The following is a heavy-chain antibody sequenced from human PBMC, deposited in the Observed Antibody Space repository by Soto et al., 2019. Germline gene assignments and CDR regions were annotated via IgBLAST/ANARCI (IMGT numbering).Heavy chain of an antibody. J-gene: IGHJ5*02. CDR3: AHIPNYYQYDWFDP. CDR2: IYWDDDK. CDR1: GFSLTTRGVG. D-gene: IGHD3-16*01. Sequence: QITLKESGPTLVKPTQTLTLTCTFSGFSLTTRGVGVGWIRQPPGKALECLALIYWDDDKRYSPSLQSRLSITKDTSKNQVVLTRTNVDPVDTATYYCAHIPNYYQYDWFDPRGQGTLVSVSS. V-gene: IGHV2-5*02.